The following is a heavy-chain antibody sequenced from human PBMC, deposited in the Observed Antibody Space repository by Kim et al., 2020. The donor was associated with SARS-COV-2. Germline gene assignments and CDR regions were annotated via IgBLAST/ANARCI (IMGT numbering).Heavy chain of an antibody. CDR3: ARGPTYYYGSGSYL. Sequence: ASVKVSCKASGYTFTSYDINWVRQATGQGLEWMGWMNPNSGNTGYAQKFQGRVTMTRNTSISTAYMELSSLRSEDTAVYYCARGPTYYYGSGSYLWGQGTLVTVSS. CDR2: MNPNSGNT. V-gene: IGHV1-8*01. CDR1: GYTFTSYD. D-gene: IGHD3-10*01. J-gene: IGHJ4*02.